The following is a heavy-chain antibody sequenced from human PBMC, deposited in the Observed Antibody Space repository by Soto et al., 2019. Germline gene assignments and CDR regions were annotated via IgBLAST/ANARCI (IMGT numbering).Heavy chain of an antibody. V-gene: IGHV2-5*02. D-gene: IGHD3-9*01. CDR3: AHKGPEDWPLDY. CDR2: IYWDDSK. CDR1: GFSLSTSGVG. J-gene: IGHJ4*02. Sequence: QITLKESGPTLVRPTQTLTLTCAFSGFSLSTSGVGVGWIRQPPGKALEWLAVIYWDDSKHYSPSLRSRLTIPKDTSKTQVVLTMTTMDPMDTGTYYCAHKGPEDWPLDYWGQGTLVTVSS.